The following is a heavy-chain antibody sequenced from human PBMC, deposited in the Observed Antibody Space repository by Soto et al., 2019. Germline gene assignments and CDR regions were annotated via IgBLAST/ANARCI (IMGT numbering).Heavy chain of an antibody. D-gene: IGHD2-2*01. CDR2: IDWDDDK. V-gene: IGHV2-70*11. CDR1: GFSLSTSGMC. J-gene: IGHJ5*02. CDR3: ARKYCSSTSCYEAWFEH. Sequence: SGPTLVNPAQTLTLTCTFSGFSLSTSGMCVSWIRQPPGKALEWLARIDWDDDKYYSTSLKTRLTISKDTSKNQVVLTMTNMDPVDTAMYYCARKYCSSTSCYEAWFEHSCPGTLVSDSS.